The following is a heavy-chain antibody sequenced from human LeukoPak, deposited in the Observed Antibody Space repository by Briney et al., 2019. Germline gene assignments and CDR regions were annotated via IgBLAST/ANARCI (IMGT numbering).Heavy chain of an antibody. J-gene: IGHJ4*02. CDR3: ARGSSTHGEYYFDY. D-gene: IGHD2-2*01. CDR1: GFTFSNYW. CDR2: INQDGSEI. V-gene: IGHV3-7*01. Sequence: GGSLRLSCAASGFTFSNYWMSWVRQAPGKGLEWVANINQDGSEIYYVDSVKGRFTISRDNAKNSLYLQINSLRAEDTAVYYCARGSSTHGEYYFDYWGQGTLVTVSS.